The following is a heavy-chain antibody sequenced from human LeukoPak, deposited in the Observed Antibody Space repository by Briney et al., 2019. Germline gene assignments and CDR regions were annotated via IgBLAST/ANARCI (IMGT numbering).Heavy chain of an antibody. CDR2: IYHSGST. CDR3: ARVLKGRAPFDY. Sequence: SETLSLTRTVSGGSISSYYWGWIRQPPGKGLEWIGSIYHSGSTYYNPSLKSRVTISVDTSKNQFSLKLSSVTAADTAVYYCARVLKGRAPFDYWGQGTLVTVSS. V-gene: IGHV4-38-2*02. J-gene: IGHJ4*02. CDR1: GGSISSYY.